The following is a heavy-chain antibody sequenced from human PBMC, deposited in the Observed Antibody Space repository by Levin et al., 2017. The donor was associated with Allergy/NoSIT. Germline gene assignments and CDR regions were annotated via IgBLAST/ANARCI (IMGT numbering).Heavy chain of an antibody. J-gene: IGHJ6*03. D-gene: IGHD6-13*01. V-gene: IGHV3-23*01. CDR3: AKGGLGAAGTYYYMDV. Sequence: PGGSLRLSCAASGFTFSSYAMSWVRQAPGKGLEWVSAISGSGGSTYYADSVKGRFTISRDNSKNTLYLQMNSLRAEDTAVYYCAKGGLGAAGTYYYMDVWGKGTTVTVSS. CDR2: ISGSGGST. CDR1: GFTFSSYA.